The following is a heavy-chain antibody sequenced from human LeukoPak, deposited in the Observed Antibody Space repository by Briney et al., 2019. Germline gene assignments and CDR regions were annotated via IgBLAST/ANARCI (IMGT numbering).Heavy chain of an antibody. CDR2: ISGSGGST. CDR1: GFTFSSYA. Sequence: GGSLRLSCAASGFTFSSYAMSWVRQAPGKGLEWVSAISGSGGSTYYADSVKGRFTISRDNSKNTLYLQMNSLRAEDTAVYYCAKDPRYCSGGSCYPNNWFDPWGKGTWSPSPQ. J-gene: IGHJ5*02. V-gene: IGHV3-23*01. D-gene: IGHD2-15*01. CDR3: AKDPRYCSGGSCYPNNWFDP.